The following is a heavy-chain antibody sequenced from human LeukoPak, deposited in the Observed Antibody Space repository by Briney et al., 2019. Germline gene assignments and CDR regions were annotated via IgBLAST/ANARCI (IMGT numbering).Heavy chain of an antibody. D-gene: IGHD4/OR15-4a*01. CDR3: AREAVLGYYFDY. V-gene: IGHV4-59*01. J-gene: IGHJ4*02. CDR1: GGSISSYY. Sequence: SGTLSLTCTVSGGSISSYYWSWIRQPPGKGLEWIGYIYYSGSTNYNPSLKSRVTISVDTSKNQFSLKLSSVTAADTAVYYCAREAVLGYYFDYWGQGTLVTVSS. CDR2: IYYSGST.